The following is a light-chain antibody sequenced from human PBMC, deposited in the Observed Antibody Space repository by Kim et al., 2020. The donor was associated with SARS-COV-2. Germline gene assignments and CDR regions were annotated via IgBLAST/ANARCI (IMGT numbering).Light chain of an antibody. CDR3: QQYNSSPWT. CDR1: QSISSW. J-gene: IGKJ1*01. V-gene: IGKV1-5*03. Sequence: DIKMNQSPSTLSASVGDRVTITCRASQSISSWLAWYQQKPGKAPKLLIYKASSLESGVPSRFSGSGSGTEFTLTISSLQPDDFATYYCQQYNSSPWTFGQGTKVDIK. CDR2: KAS.